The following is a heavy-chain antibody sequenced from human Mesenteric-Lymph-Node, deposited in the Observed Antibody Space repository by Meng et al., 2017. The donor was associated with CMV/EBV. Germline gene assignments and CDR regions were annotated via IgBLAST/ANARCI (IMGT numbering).Heavy chain of an antibody. CDR3: ATYSSYDAAFDF. CDR2: IYFSGKT. D-gene: IGHD4-11*01. Sequence: CTVSGGSLNSGNFYWSWLRQHPEKGLEWIGNIYFSGKTSYNSSLKSRLAISLDTSGSQFSLKLSSVSAADTAVYYCATYSSYDAAFDFWGQGILVTVSS. CDR1: GGSLNSGNFY. V-gene: IGHV4-31*03. J-gene: IGHJ4*02.